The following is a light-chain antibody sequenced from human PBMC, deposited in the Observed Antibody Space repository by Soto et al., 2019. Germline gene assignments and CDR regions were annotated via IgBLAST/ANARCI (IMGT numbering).Light chain of an antibody. CDR1: SSNIGGNT. J-gene: IGLJ2*01. CDR3: AAWDDSLNGVV. V-gene: IGLV1-44*01. Sequence: QPVLTQPPSASGTPGQRVTISCSGSSSNIGGNTVNWYQQLPGTAPKVLIYSTNQRPSGVPDRFSGSKSGTSASLAISGLLSEDDADYYCAAWDDSLNGVVFGGGTKLTVL. CDR2: STN.